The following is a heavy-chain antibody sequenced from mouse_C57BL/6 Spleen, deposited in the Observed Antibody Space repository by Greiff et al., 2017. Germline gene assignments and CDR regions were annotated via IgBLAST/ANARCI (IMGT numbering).Heavy chain of an antibody. J-gene: IGHJ3*01. CDR2: INPNYGTT. Sequence: EVQLQQSGPELVKPGASVQISCKASGYSFTDYNMNWVKQSNGQSLEWIGVINPNYGTTSYNQKFKGKTTLTVDQSSSTAYMQLNSLTSEDSAVYYGARGTYGSSYGFAYWGQGTLVTVSA. CDR3: ARGTYGSSYGFAY. CDR1: GYSFTDYN. V-gene: IGHV1-39*01. D-gene: IGHD1-1*01.